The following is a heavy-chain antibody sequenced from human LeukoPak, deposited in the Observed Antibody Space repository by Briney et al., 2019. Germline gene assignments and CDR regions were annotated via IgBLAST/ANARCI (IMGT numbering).Heavy chain of an antibody. V-gene: IGHV3-23*01. CDR1: GFTFSSYA. CDR3: VKDFGYGDYLDLDY. J-gene: IGHJ4*02. D-gene: IGHD4-17*01. Sequence: GGSLRLSCAASGFTFSSYAMSWVRQAPGKGLEWVSAISGSGGSTYYADSVKGRFTISRDNSKNTLYLQMNSLRAEDTAVYYCVKDFGYGDYLDLDYCGQGTLVTVSS. CDR2: ISGSGGST.